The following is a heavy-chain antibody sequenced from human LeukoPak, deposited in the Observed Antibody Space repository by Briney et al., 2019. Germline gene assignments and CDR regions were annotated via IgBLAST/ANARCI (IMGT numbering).Heavy chain of an antibody. V-gene: IGHV4-39*07. CDR3: ARWEYYDSSGYYPPGDY. J-gene: IGHJ4*02. CDR2: IYYSGST. Sequence: SSETLSFTGTVSGGSISSSSYYWGWIRQPPGKGLEWIGSIYYSGSTYYNPSLKSRVTISVDTSKNQFSLKLSSVTAADTAVYYCARWEYYDSSGYYPPGDYWGQGTLVTVSS. D-gene: IGHD3-22*01. CDR1: GGSISSSSYY.